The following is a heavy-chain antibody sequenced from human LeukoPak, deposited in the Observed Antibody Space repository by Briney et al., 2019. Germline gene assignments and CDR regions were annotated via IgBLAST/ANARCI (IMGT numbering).Heavy chain of an antibody. Sequence: SETLSLTCTVSGGSISSGGYYWSWIRQHPGKGLEWIGYIYYSGSTYYNPSLKSRVTISVDTSKNQFSLKLSSVTAADTAVYYCARDYYDSSGYQRDAFDIWGQGTMVTVSS. J-gene: IGHJ3*02. CDR1: GGSISSGGYY. CDR3: ARDYYDSSGYQRDAFDI. D-gene: IGHD3-22*01. V-gene: IGHV4-31*03. CDR2: IYYSGST.